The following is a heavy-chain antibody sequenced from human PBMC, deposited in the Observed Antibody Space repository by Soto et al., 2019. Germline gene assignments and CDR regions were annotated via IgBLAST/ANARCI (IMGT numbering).Heavy chain of an antibody. J-gene: IGHJ6*02. CDR1: GGSISSSSYY. V-gene: IGHV4-39*01. CDR2: IYYSGST. Sequence: PSETLSLTCTVSGGSISSSSYYWGWIRQPPGKGLEWIGSIYYSGSTYYNPSLKSRVTISVDTSKNQFSLKLSSVTAADTAVYYCARTTPEGLTRRGYYYYGMDVWGQGTTVTVSS. CDR3: ARTTPEGLTRRGYYYYGMDV. D-gene: IGHD1-1*01.